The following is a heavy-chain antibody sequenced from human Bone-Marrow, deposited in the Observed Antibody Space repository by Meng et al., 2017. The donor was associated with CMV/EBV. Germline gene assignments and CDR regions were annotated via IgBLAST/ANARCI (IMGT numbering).Heavy chain of an antibody. CDR2: IDWNSGNT. Sequence: GESLKISCAASGFTFEDYGMTWVRQAPGKGLEWVSAIDWNSGNTGYADSVKGRFTISRDNAKNSLYLQMNSLGAEDTAFYYCARNGIAVADYWGQGTLVTGAS. CDR3: ARNGIAVADY. CDR1: GFTFEDYG. D-gene: IGHD6-13*01. J-gene: IGHJ4*02. V-gene: IGHV3-20*04.